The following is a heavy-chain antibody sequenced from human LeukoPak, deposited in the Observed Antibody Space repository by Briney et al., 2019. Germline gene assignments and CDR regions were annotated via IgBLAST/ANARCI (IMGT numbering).Heavy chain of an antibody. J-gene: IGHJ4*02. CDR1: GYTFTSYV. CDR2: INAYNGNI. CDR3: AREMVREHDY. V-gene: IGHV1-18*04. D-gene: IGHD3-10*01. Sequence: ASVRVSCQACGYTFTSYVISGVRQAPARGLDGMGWINAYNGNINYAQKLQGRVTMTTDASSRKAYMELRSLRSNYTAVYYCAREMVREHDYWGQGTLVTVSS.